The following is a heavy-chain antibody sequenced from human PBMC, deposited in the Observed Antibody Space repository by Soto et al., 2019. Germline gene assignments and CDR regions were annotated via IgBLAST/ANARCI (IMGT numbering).Heavy chain of an antibody. J-gene: IGHJ3*02. Sequence: QVQLQESGPGLVKPSQTLSLTCTVSGVSISSSGYYWSWIRQLPGKALEWIGYIYYLGTTFYNPSLKSRVTISLDTSKNKIYLKLMSVTAADTAVYFCARDRDCYDSSGCSRSFDIWGQGTMVTVSS. CDR2: IYYLGTT. D-gene: IGHD3-22*01. CDR1: GVSISSSGYY. V-gene: IGHV4-31*03. CDR3: ARDRDCYDSSGCSRSFDI.